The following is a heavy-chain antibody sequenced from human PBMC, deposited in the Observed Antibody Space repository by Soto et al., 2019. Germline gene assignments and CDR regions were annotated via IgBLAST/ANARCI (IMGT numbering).Heavy chain of an antibody. CDR2: INNNGSTI. Sequence: GGSLRLSCGASGFRFSSYWMSWVRQAPGKGLEWVANINNNGSTIYYVDSVKGRFTISRDNAKNSLYLQMNSLRAEDTAVYYCARVRSHCSSTSCYVDYYYMDVWGKGTTVTVSS. CDR1: GFRFSSYW. CDR3: ARVRSHCSSTSCYVDYYYMDV. J-gene: IGHJ6*03. V-gene: IGHV3-7*03. D-gene: IGHD2-2*01.